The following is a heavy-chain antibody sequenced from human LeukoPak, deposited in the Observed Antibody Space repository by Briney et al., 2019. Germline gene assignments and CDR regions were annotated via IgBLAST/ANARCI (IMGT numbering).Heavy chain of an antibody. CDR1: GYTFTSYG. V-gene: IGHV1-18*01. D-gene: IGHD2-2*01. CDR3: ARAAVVPAAMTWFDP. CDR2: ISAYNGNT. J-gene: IGHJ5*02. Sequence: ASVKVSCKASGYTFTSYGINWVRQAPGQGLEWMGWISAYNGNTNYAQKFQGRVTMTTDTSTSTAYMELRSLRSDDTAVYYCARAAVVPAAMTWFDPWGQGTLVTVSS.